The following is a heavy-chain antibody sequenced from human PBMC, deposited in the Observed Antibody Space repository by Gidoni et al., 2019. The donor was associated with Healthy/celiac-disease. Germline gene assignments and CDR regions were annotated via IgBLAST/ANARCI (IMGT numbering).Heavy chain of an antibody. Sequence: EVQLLESGGGLVQPGGSLRLSCAASGFTFSSYAMSWVRQAPGKGLEWVSAISGSGGSTYYADSVKGRFTISRDNSKNTLYLQMNSLRAEDTAVYYCAKDPRTTRGLRGDAFDIWGQGTMVTVSS. V-gene: IGHV3-23*01. CDR1: GFTFSSYA. CDR2: ISGSGGST. CDR3: AKDPRTTRGLRGDAFDI. J-gene: IGHJ3*02. D-gene: IGHD4-17*01.